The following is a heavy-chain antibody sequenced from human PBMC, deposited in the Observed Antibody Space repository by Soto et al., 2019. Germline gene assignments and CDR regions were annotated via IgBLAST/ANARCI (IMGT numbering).Heavy chain of an antibody. Sequence: PSETLSLTCTVSGGSISSGGYYWSWIRQHPGKGLEWIGYIYYSGSTYYNPSLKSRVTISVDTSKNQFSLKLSSVTAADTAVYYCARDWLEDNYDILTGYPYYYGMDVWGQGTTVTVSS. CDR3: ARDWLEDNYDILTGYPYYYGMDV. CDR1: GGSISSGGYY. J-gene: IGHJ6*02. D-gene: IGHD3-9*01. V-gene: IGHV4-31*03. CDR2: IYYSGST.